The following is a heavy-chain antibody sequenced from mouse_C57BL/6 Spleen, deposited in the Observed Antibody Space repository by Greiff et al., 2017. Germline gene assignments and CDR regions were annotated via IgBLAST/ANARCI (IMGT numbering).Heavy chain of an antibody. J-gene: IGHJ2*01. D-gene: IGHD2-4*01. CDR2: ISYSGST. V-gene: IGHV3-8*01. CDR3: AIVAVYDYDVGYYFDY. Sequence: EVKLQESGPGLAKPSQTLSLTCSVTGYSITSDYWNWIRKFPGNKLEYMGYISYSGSTYYNPSLKSRISITRDTSKNQYYLQLNSVTTEDTDTYYCAIVAVYDYDVGYYFDYWGQGTTLTVSS. CDR1: GYSITSDY.